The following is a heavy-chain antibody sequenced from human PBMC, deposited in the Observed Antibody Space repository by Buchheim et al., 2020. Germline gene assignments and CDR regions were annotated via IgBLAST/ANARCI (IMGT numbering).Heavy chain of an antibody. V-gene: IGHV3-74*01. D-gene: IGHD3-22*01. CDR1: GFTFSRYW. CDR2: ISSDERTT. Sequence: EVQLVESGGGLVQPGGSLRFSCGASGFTFSRYWMHWVRQVPGKGLVWVSRISSDERTTTYADSVKGRFTISRDNAKNKVYLQMHSLRVEDTAVYYCARDRYYYDSSGYRRIHFDYWGQGTL. CDR3: ARDRYYYDSSGYRRIHFDY. J-gene: IGHJ4*02.